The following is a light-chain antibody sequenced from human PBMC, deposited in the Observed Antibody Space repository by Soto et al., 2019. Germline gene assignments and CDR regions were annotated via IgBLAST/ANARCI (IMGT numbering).Light chain of an antibody. CDR2: DAS. V-gene: IGKV1-5*01. CDR1: QSISSW. CDR3: QKYNSYSIN. J-gene: IGKJ5*01. Sequence: DIQMTHSPSTLSASVVYRVTITFRSSQSISSWLAWYQQKPGKAPKLLIYDASSLESGVPSRFSGSGSGTAFTLTISSLQPDDFATYYCQKYNSYSINFGQGTRLEIK.